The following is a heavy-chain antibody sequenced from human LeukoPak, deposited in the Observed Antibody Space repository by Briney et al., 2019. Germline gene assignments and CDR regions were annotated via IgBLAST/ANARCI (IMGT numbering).Heavy chain of an antibody. V-gene: IGHV4-59*01. D-gene: IGHD7-27*01. Sequence: SETLNLTCTVSGGSISTYYWNWIRQPPGKGLEWIGYMFYSGSTNCNPSLKSRVTILVDTSKNRFSLKLSSVTAADTAVYYCARLDANWGFIDYWGQGTLVTVSS. J-gene: IGHJ4*02. CDR3: ARLDANWGFIDY. CDR1: GGSISTYY. CDR2: MFYSGST.